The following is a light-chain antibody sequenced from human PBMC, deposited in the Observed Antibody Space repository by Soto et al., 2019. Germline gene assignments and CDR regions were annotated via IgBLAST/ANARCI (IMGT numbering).Light chain of an antibody. J-gene: IGKJ2*01. Sequence: DIQMTQSPSSVSASVGDRVTITCRASQGINGRLAWYQQKPGEAPKLLIYASSSLQSGGPSRFSGSGSGTDFTLTISSLRAEDFATYYCQQANSFPHTFGQGTMLEIK. CDR1: QGINGR. V-gene: IGKV1-12*01. CDR3: QQANSFPHT. CDR2: ASS.